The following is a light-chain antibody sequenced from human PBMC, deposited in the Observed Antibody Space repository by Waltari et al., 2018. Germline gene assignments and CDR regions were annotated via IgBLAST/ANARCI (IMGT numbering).Light chain of an antibody. CDR3: QQRSNWPPGTWT. Sequence: EIVFTQSPATLSLSPGERATLSFRANNSVISNLAWYQQKPGQAPRLLIDDASNRATGIPARFSGSGSGTDFTLTISSLEPEDFAVYYCQQRSNWPPGTWTFGQGTKVEIK. CDR2: DAS. CDR1: NSVISN. J-gene: IGKJ1*01. V-gene: IGKV3-11*01.